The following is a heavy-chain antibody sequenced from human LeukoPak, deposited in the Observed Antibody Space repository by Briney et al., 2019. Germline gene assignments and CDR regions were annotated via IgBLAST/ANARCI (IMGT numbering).Heavy chain of an antibody. J-gene: IGHJ4*02. D-gene: IGHD2-21*01. CDR3: AKDQGPFLFYYFDY. V-gene: IGHV3-7*03. CDR1: GFTFSSYW. Sequence: GGSLRLSCAASGFTFSSYWMSWVRQAPGKGLEWVANIKQDGSEKYYVDSVKGRFTISRDNAKNSLYLQMNSLRAEDTALYYCAKDQGPFLFYYFDYWGQGTLVTVSS. CDR2: IKQDGSEK.